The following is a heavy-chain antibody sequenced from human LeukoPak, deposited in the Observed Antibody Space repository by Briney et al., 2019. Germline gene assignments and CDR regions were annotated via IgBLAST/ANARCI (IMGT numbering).Heavy chain of an antibody. CDR1: RYTFTGYY. J-gene: IGHJ3*02. Sequence: GASVKVSCKASRYTFTGYYMHWVRQAPGQGLEWMGWINPNSGGTNYAQKFQGRVTMTRDTSISTAYLELSRLRSDDTAVYHCARIRWELPRGAFDIWGQGTMVTVSS. CDR3: ARIRWELPRGAFDI. CDR2: INPNSGGT. D-gene: IGHD1-26*01. V-gene: IGHV1-2*02.